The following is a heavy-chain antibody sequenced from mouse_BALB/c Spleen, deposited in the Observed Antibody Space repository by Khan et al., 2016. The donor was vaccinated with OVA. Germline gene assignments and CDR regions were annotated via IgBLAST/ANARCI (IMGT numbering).Heavy chain of an antibody. V-gene: IGHV1S136*01. Sequence: VQLQQSGPVLVKPGASVKMSCKATGYTFTNYIVHWVQQKPGQGLEWIGYINPYNDGAKYNEKFKGKATLTSDKSSSTAYMELSGLTSDDSAVXYCARGFGSSFWFAYWGQGTLVTVSA. CDR3: ARGFGSSFWFAY. CDR1: GYTFTNYI. D-gene: IGHD1-1*01. J-gene: IGHJ3*01. CDR2: INPYNDGA.